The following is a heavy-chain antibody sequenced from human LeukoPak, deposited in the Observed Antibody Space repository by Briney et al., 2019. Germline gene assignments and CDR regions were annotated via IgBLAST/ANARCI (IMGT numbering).Heavy chain of an antibody. CDR2: ISAYNGNT. Sequence: ASVKVSCKASGYTFTSYGISWVRQAPGQGREGMGWISAYNGNTNYAQKLQGRVTMTTDTSTSTAYMELRSLRSDDTAVYYCARVKWELLTFDYWGQGTLVTVSS. CDR3: ARVKWELLTFDY. J-gene: IGHJ4*02. V-gene: IGHV1-18*01. D-gene: IGHD1-26*01. CDR1: GYTFTSYG.